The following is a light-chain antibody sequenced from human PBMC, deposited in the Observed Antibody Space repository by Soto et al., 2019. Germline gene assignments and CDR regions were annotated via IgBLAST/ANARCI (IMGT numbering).Light chain of an antibody. CDR1: QSVRSSY. CDR3: QKYGTSPYT. Sequence: EIVLTQSPGTLSLSPGERATLSCRASQSVRSSYLAWYQQKPGQAPRLLIYGATSRATGIPTRFSGSGSGTDFTLTISSLEPEDFAVYYCQKYGTSPYTFGQGTKLEIK. CDR2: GAT. J-gene: IGKJ2*01. V-gene: IGKV3-20*01.